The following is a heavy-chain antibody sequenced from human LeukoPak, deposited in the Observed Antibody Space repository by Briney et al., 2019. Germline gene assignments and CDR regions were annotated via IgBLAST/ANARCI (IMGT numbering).Heavy chain of an antibody. CDR2: ISSRSSHI. CDR3: ARDRPNGYSSSSLDY. J-gene: IGHJ4*02. CDR1: GFTFSAYN. V-gene: IGHV3-21*06. D-gene: IGHD6-6*01. Sequence: PGGSLRLSCAASGFTFSAYNMNWVRQAPGGGLEWVSSISSRSSHIYYADSVKGRFTISRDNAESSVFLLLNSLRAEDTAMYFCARDRPNGYSSSSLDYWGQGTLVTVSS.